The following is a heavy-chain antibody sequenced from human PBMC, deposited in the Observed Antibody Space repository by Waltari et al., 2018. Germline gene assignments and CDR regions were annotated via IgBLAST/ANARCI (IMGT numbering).Heavy chain of an antibody. CDR3: ARYCSSTSCYGYYYYGMDV. J-gene: IGHJ6*02. CDR1: GGSISSSSSY. Sequence: QLQLQESGPGLVKPSETLSLTCTVSGGSISSSSSYWGWIRQPPGKGLEGIGSIYYSGSTYYNPSLKSRVTISVDTSKNQFSLKLSSVTAADTAVYYCARYCSSTSCYGYYYYGMDVWGQGTTVTVSS. V-gene: IGHV4-39*01. CDR2: IYYSGST. D-gene: IGHD2-2*01.